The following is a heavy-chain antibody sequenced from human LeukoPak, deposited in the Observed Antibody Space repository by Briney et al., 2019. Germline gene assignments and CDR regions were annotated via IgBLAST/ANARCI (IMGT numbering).Heavy chain of an antibody. D-gene: IGHD2-21*01. J-gene: IGHJ6*03. V-gene: IGHV4-34*01. CDR2: INHSGST. Sequence: PSETLSLTCTVSGGSISSYYWSWIRQPPGKGLEWIGEINHSGSTNYNPSLKSRVTISVDTSKNQFSLKLSSVTAADTAVYYCARGMWSFPYYYYYYMDVWGKGTTVTVSS. CDR1: GGSISSYY. CDR3: ARGMWSFPYYYYYYMDV.